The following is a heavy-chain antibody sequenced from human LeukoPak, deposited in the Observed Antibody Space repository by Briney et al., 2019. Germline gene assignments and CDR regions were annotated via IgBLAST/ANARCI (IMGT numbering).Heavy chain of an antibody. CDR2: INHSGST. D-gene: IGHD6-13*01. J-gene: IGHJ4*02. Sequence: PSETLSLTCAVYGGSFSGYYWSWIRQLPGKGLEWIGEINHSGSTNYNPSLKSRVTISVDTSKNQFSLKLSSVTAADTAVYYCAREGIAAAGTDYWGQGTLVTVSS. V-gene: IGHV4-34*01. CDR1: GGSFSGYY. CDR3: AREGIAAAGTDY.